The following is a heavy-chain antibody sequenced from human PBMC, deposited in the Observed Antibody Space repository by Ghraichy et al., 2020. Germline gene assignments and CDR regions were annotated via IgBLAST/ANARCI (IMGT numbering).Heavy chain of an antibody. D-gene: IGHD4-11*01. J-gene: IGHJ4*02. V-gene: IGHV3-23*01. CDR1: GFTFSNFA. CDR2: ISATGAGT. CDR3: AKNPTPIRMSTVMTLTGPGYYDY. Sequence: GESLNISCAASGFTFSNFALAWVRQTPGKGLEWVSGISATGAGTYYADSVKGRFSISRDNSRNTLYLQMNSLRAEDTALYYCAKNPTPIRMSTVMTLTGPGYYDYWGQGTLVALPS.